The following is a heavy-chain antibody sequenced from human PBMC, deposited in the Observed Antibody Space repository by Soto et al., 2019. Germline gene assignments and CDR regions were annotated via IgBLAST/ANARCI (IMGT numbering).Heavy chain of an antibody. CDR2: IYISGSP. CDR1: GGSISKYY. J-gene: IGHJ4*02. Sequence: ATETLSHTCTVSGGSISKYYWSWIRQPAGKGLEWIGRIYISGSPAYNSSLKSRVTMSVDSSKNQFSLKLSSVTAADTAIYYCARAVAALHYFDVWGQGSPVTVS. V-gene: IGHV4-4*07. D-gene: IGHD6-19*01. CDR3: ARAVAALHYFDV.